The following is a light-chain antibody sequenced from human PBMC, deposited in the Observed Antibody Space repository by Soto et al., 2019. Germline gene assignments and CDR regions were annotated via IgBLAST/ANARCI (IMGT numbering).Light chain of an antibody. CDR1: HSLVYADGNTY. J-gene: IGKJ5*01. CDR3: MQGTHWPLT. V-gene: IGKV2-30*01. CDR2: KIS. Sequence: VALTQSPLSLPVTLGQPASISCSSTHSLVYADGNTYLQWFQQRPGQSPRRLIYKISNRDSGVPDRFSGSGSGTDFTLQISRVEAEDVGVYYCMQGTHWPLTFGQGTRLEI.